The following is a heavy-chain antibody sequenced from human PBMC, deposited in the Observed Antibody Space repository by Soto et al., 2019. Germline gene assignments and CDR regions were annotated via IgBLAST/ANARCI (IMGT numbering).Heavy chain of an antibody. Sequence: GESLKISCQGSGYTFSNQWIAWVRQMPGKGLEWMGLTHPGNSESRYSPSIQGQVTMSVDKSINTAYLQWSSLKASDTAMYYCAGGGVRGVITRTRDYYGMDVWGQGTTVTVSS. V-gene: IGHV5-51*01. CDR2: THPGNSES. D-gene: IGHD3-10*01. J-gene: IGHJ6*02. CDR1: GYTFSNQW. CDR3: AGGGVRGVITRTRDYYGMDV.